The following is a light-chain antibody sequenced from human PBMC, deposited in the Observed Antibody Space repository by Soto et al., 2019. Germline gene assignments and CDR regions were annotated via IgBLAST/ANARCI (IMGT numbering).Light chain of an antibody. CDR1: SSNIGAGYD. Sequence: QSVLTQPPSVSGAPGQRVTISCTGSSSNIGAGYDVHWYQQLPGTVPKLLIYGNSNRPSGVPDRFSGSKSGTSASLAITGLHAEDEADYYYQSYESSLSGLVVFGGGTKLTVL. CDR2: GNS. V-gene: IGLV1-40*01. CDR3: QSYESSLSGLVV. J-gene: IGLJ2*01.